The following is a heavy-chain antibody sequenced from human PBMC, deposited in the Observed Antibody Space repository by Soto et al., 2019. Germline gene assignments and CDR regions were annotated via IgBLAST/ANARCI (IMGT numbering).Heavy chain of an antibody. CDR3: ARVPDR. Sequence: SETLSLTCALPGGSIRSGGYSWSWIRQPPGKGLEWIGYIYHSGSTYYNPSLKSRVTISVDRSKNQFSLKLSSVTAADTAVYYCARVPDRWGQGTLVTVSS. CDR1: GGSIRSGGYS. D-gene: IGHD2-2*01. V-gene: IGHV4-30-2*01. CDR2: IYHSGST. J-gene: IGHJ5*02.